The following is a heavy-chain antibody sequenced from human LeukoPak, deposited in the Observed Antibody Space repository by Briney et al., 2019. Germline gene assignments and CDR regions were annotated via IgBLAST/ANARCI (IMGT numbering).Heavy chain of an antibody. CDR2: IYPGDSDT. V-gene: IGHV5-51*01. Sequence: GESLKISCKGSGYSFTSYWIGWVRQMPGKGLGWMGIIYPGDSDTRYSPSFQCQVTISADKSIITAYLQWSCLKASDTAMYYCARLSLGELYYWGQGTLVTVSS. J-gene: IGHJ4*02. CDR1: GYSFTSYW. D-gene: IGHD3-16*01. CDR3: ARLSLGELYY.